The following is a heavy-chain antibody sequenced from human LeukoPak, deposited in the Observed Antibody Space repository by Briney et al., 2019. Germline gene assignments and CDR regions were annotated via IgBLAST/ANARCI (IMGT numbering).Heavy chain of an antibody. V-gene: IGHV3-23*01. CDR1: GFTFSSYA. Sequence: GGSLRLSCAASGFTFSSYAMSWVRQAPGKGLEWVSVISGSGGSTYYADSVKGRFTISRDNSKNTLYLQMNSLRAEDAAVYYCAKDPDTMVQGNPMDVWGQGTTVTVSS. J-gene: IGHJ6*02. D-gene: IGHD3-10*01. CDR2: ISGSGGST. CDR3: AKDPDTMVQGNPMDV.